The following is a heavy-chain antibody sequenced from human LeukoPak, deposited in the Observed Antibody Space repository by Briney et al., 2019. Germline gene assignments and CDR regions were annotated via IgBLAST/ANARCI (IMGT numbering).Heavy chain of an antibody. D-gene: IGHD3-10*01. Sequence: PGGSLRLSCAASAFTFSSYAMHWVRQAPGKGLEYVSAISSNGGSTYYANSVKGRFTISRDNSKNTLYLQMGSLRAEDMAVYYCARGRSRYYFDYWGQGTLVTVSS. CDR1: AFTFSSYA. V-gene: IGHV3-64*01. J-gene: IGHJ4*02. CDR2: ISSNGGST. CDR3: ARGRSRYYFDY.